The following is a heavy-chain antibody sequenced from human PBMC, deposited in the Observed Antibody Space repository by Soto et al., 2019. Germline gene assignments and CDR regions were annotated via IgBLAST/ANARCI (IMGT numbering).Heavy chain of an antibody. CDR2: IWYDGSNK. J-gene: IGHJ5*02. V-gene: IGHV3-33*01. CDR1: RFTFSSYD. Sequence: GGSLRLSCAASRFTFSSYDMHWVRQAPAKGLEWAALIWYDGSNKYYADSVKGRFTISRDNSKNMLYLQMNSLRAEDTAVYYCARKTSNWFDPWGQGTRVTVSS. CDR3: ARKTSNWFDP.